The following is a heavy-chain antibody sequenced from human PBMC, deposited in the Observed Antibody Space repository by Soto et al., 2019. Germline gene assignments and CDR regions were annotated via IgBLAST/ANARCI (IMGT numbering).Heavy chain of an antibody. CDR3: ARKIKDCSSTRCGGMDV. V-gene: IGHV3-74*01. CDR1: GFTFSSYW. D-gene: IGHD2-2*01. J-gene: IGHJ6*02. CDR2: INSDGSGT. Sequence: GGSLRLSCAASGFTFSSYWMHWVRQAPGKGLVWVSRINSDGSGTSYADSVKGRFTISRDNAKNTLYLQMNSLRAEDTAVYYCARKIKDCSSTRCGGMDVWGQGTTVTVSS.